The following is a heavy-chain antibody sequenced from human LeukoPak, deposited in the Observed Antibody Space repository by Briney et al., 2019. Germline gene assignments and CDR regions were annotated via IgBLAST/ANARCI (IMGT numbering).Heavy chain of an antibody. Sequence: GGSLRLSCAASGFTFSSHWRHWVRQAPGKGLVWVSRIKCDGNNTTYADSVTGRFTISRDNAKNTLYLQMNSLRAEDTAVYYCARDLTMRVPGAFDIWGHGTTVIVSS. D-gene: IGHD3-22*01. CDR3: ARDLTMRVPGAFDI. CDR2: IKCDGNNT. J-gene: IGHJ3*02. V-gene: IGHV3-74*03. CDR1: GFTFSSHW.